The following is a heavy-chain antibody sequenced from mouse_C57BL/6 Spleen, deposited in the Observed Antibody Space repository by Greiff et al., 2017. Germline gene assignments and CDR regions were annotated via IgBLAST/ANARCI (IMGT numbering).Heavy chain of an antibody. V-gene: IGHV5-17*01. D-gene: IGHD1-1*01. J-gene: IGHJ1*03. Sequence: DVMLVESGGGLVKPGGSLKLSCAASGFTFSDYGMHWVRQAPEKGLEWVAYISSGSSTIYYADTVKGRFTISRDNAKNTLFLQMTSLRSEDTAMYYCARGGDYYDSSLYWYFDVWGTGTTVTVSS. CDR3: ARGGDYYDSSLYWYFDV. CDR2: ISSGSSTI. CDR1: GFTFSDYG.